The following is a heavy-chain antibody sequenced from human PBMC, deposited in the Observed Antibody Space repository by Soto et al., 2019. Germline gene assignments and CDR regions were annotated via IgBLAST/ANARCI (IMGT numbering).Heavy chain of an antibody. CDR2: MNPNSGNT. V-gene: IGHV1-8*01. J-gene: IGHJ4*02. Sequence: ASVKVSCKASGYTFTSYDINWVRQATEQGLEWMGWMNPNSGNTGYAQKFQGRVTMTRNTSISTAYMELSSLRSEDTAVYYCATMADCSSTSCYSGWGQGTLVTVS. CDR1: GYTFTSYD. CDR3: ATMADCSSTSCYSG. D-gene: IGHD2-2*02.